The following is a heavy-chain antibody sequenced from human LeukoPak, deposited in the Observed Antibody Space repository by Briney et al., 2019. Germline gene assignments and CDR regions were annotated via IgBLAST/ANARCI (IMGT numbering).Heavy chain of an antibody. D-gene: IGHD5-12*01. V-gene: IGHV3-30-3*01. CDR3: ARDRMGTKGYFDY. CDR2: ISYDGSNK. J-gene: IGHJ4*02. Sequence: GGSLRLSCAASGFTFSSYAMRWVRQAPGKGLEWVAVISYDGSNKYYADSVKGRFTISRDNSKNTLYLQMNSLRAEDTAVYYCARDRMGTKGYFDYWGQGTLVTVSS. CDR1: GFTFSSYA.